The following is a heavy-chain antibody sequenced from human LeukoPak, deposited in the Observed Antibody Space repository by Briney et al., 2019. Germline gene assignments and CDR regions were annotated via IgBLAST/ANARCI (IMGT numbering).Heavy chain of an antibody. J-gene: IGHJ4*02. Sequence: SETVSFMTTAGSYAIYAISWPRPAPGKGPERKGPLITILGIANYAQKFQGRVTITADKSTSTAYMELSSLRSEDTAVYYCARGSGYSSSWYFDYWGQGTLVTVSS. CDR3: ARGSGYSSSWYFDY. CDR2: LITILGIA. V-gene: IGHV1-69*10. D-gene: IGHD6-13*01. CDR1: AGSYAIYA.